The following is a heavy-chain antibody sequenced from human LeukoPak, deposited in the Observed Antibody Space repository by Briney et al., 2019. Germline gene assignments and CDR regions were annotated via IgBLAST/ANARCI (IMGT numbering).Heavy chain of an antibody. J-gene: IGHJ6*02. D-gene: IGHD1-26*01. V-gene: IGHV3-30*18. CDR1: GFTFSSYG. CDR2: ISYDGSNK. Sequence: GGSLRLSCAASGFTFSSYGMHWVRQAPGKGLEWVAVISYDGSNKYYADSVKGRFTISRDNSKNTLYLQMNSLRAEDTAVYYCAKDLWELLNYYYYGMDVWGQGTTVTVSS. CDR3: AKDLWELLNYYYYGMDV.